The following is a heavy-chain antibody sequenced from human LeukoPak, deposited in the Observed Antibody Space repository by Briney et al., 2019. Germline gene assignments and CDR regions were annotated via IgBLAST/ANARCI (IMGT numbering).Heavy chain of an antibody. Sequence: SETLSLTCTVSGGSISSSSYYWGWIRQPPGKGLEWIGSIYSSGSTYYNPSLTSRVTTSVDTSKNHFSLELSSVTAADTAVYYCASFSDITGWVFYWGQGSLVTVSS. V-gene: IGHV4-39*02. CDR2: IYSSGST. CDR3: ASFSDITGWVFY. CDR1: GGSISSSSYY. D-gene: IGHD1-14*01. J-gene: IGHJ4*02.